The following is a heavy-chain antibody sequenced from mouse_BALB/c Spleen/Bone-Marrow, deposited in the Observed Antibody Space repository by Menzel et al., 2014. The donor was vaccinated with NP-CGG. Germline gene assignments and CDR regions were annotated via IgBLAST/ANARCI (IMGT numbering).Heavy chain of an antibody. D-gene: IGHD1-1*01. Sequence: QVQLQQSGAELVRPGSSVKISCKASGYAFSSYWVNWVKQRPGQGLEWIGQIYPGDGDTNYNGKFKGKATLTADKSSSTAYMQLSSLTSEDSAVYFCARRGYYYGSSYVDYWGQDTTLTVSS. V-gene: IGHV1-80*01. CDR3: ARRGYYYGSSYVDY. CDR2: IYPGDGDT. J-gene: IGHJ2*01. CDR1: GYAFSSYW.